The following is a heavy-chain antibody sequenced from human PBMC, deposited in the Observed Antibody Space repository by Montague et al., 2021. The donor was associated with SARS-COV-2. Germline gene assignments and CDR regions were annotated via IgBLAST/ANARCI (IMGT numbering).Heavy chain of an antibody. J-gene: IGHJ4*02. CDR2: INHSGST. CDR1: GESFSGYY. D-gene: IGHD4-17*01. V-gene: IGHV4-34*01. CDR3: ARGRVRFLY. Sequence: SETLSLTCAVYGESFSGYYWSWIRQPPGKGLEWIGEINHSGSTNYNPSLKSRVTISVDTSKNQFSLKLSSVTAADTAVYYCARGRVRFLYWGQGTLVTVSS.